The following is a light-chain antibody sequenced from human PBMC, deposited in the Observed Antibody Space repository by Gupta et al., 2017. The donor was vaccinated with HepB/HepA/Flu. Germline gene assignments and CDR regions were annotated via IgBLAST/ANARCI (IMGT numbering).Light chain of an antibody. V-gene: IGKV1-5*03. CDR2: KAS. CDR1: QSISSW. Sequence: DIQMTQSPSTLSASVGDRVTITCRASQSISSWLAWYQQKPGQAPKLLIYKASSLESGVPSRFSGSGSGTEFTLTISSLQPDDFATYYCQHDNSSSRTFGQGTKVEIK. J-gene: IGKJ1*01. CDR3: QHDNSSSRT.